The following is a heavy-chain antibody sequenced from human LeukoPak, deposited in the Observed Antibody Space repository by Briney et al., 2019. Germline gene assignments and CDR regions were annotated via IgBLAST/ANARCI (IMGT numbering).Heavy chain of an antibody. CDR2: IWYDGSNK. Sequence: GGSLRLSCAASGFTFSSYGMHWVRQAPGKGLEWVAVIWYDGSNKYYADSVKGRFTISRDNSKNTLYLQMNSLRAEDTAVYYCARVGGSGWYEKRRYFDYWGQGTLVTVSS. CDR3: ARVGGSGWYEKRRYFDY. V-gene: IGHV3-33*01. J-gene: IGHJ4*02. D-gene: IGHD6-19*01. CDR1: GFTFSSYG.